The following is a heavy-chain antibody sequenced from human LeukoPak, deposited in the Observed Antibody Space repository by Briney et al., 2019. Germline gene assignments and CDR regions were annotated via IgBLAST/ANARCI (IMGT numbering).Heavy chain of an antibody. J-gene: IGHJ6*03. CDR2: IYYSGST. Sequence: SETLSLTCTVSGGSISSYYWSWIRQPPGKGLEWIGYIYYSGSTNYNPSLKSRVTISVDTSKDQFSLKLSSVTAADTAVYYCASAGKGYCSSTSCYDYYYYMDVWGKGTTVTVSS. V-gene: IGHV4-59*01. D-gene: IGHD2-2*01. CDR3: ASAGKGYCSSTSCYDYYYYMDV. CDR1: GGSISSYY.